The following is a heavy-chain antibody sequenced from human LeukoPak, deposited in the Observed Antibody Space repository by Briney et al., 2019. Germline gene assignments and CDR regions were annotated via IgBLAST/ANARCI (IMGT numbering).Heavy chain of an antibody. V-gene: IGHV4-39*01. J-gene: IGHJ4*02. Sequence: SETLSLTCSVSGDSVRNDFYYWGWIRQPPGKGLEWVACLSHAGNTWYNPSLESRLSISVDTSKNQFSLKLSSVTAADTAVYYCGRHPSTVTTGFDYWGQGTLVTVSP. CDR1: GDSVRNDFYY. CDR3: GRHPSTVTTGFDY. CDR2: LSHAGNT. D-gene: IGHD4-17*01.